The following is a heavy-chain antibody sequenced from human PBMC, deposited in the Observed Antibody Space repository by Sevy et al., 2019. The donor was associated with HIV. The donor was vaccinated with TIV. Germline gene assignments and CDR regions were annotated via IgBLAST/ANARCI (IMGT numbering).Heavy chain of an antibody. CDR1: AGSISSYY. CDR3: ARDNAILTPRAFDI. V-gene: IGHV4-59*13. J-gene: IGHJ3*02. Sequence: SETLSLTCSVSAGSISSYYWSWIRQPPGKGLEWFGYIYYSGTTEYNPSLKSRVTISQDKSKKVFSLRLRSVTAADTAVYYCARDNAILTPRAFDIWGQGTMVTVSS. CDR2: IYYSGTT. D-gene: IGHD3-9*01.